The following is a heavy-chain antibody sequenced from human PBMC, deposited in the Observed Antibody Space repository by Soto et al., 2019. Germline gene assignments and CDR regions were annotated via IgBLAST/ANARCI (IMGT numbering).Heavy chain of an antibody. CDR2: IIPIFGTI. V-gene: IGHV1-69*05. Sequence: ASVKVSCKASGGTFSSYAISCVRQAPGQGLEWMGRIIPIFGTIYYADSVKGRFTISRDNAKNSLYLQMNSLRADDTAMYYCARVDPPAKSWGRGTLVTVSS. D-gene: IGHD2-2*01. J-gene: IGHJ5*02. CDR3: ARVDPPAKS. CDR1: GGTFSSYA.